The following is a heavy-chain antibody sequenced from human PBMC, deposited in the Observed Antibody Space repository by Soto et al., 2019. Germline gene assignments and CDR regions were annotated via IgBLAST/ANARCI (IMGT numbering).Heavy chain of an antibody. D-gene: IGHD6-19*01. CDR2: IYHSGST. Sequence: QLQLQESGSGLVKPSQTLSLTCAVSGGSISSGGYSWSWIRQPPGKGLEWIGYIYHSGSTYYNPSLKSRVTISVDRSKDQFSRKLSSVTAAETAVYYCARAGGLGAVAVDYWGQGTLVTVSS. CDR1: GGSISSGGYS. CDR3: ARAGGLGAVAVDY. V-gene: IGHV4-30-2*01. J-gene: IGHJ4*02.